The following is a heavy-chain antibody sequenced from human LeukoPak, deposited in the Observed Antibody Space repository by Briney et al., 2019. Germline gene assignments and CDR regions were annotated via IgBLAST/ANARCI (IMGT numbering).Heavy chain of an antibody. CDR2: FYPVVSDT. J-gene: IGHJ3*02. D-gene: IGHD3-22*01. V-gene: IGHV5-51*01. CDR3: ARPLINYYDSSGYYCLDAFDI. CDR1: GYSFTRYW. Sequence: GEALNISCKGSGYSFTRYWIGWVRQMPGKGLGWMEIFYPVVSDTRYSPSFQAEYTTPADKTISTAYLQWSSLKASDTAMYYCARPLINYYDSSGYYCLDAFDIWGQGTMVTVSS.